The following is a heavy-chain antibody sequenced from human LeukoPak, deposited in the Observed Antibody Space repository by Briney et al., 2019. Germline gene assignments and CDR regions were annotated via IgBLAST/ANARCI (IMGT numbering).Heavy chain of an antibody. D-gene: IGHD1-26*01. CDR2: ISYDGSNK. Sequence: QPGRSLRLSCAASGFTFSTYAMHWVRQAPGKGLEWVAVISYDGSNKYYADSVKGRFTISRDNSKNTLYLQMNSLRAEDTAVYYCARSRRRELLRTYFDYWGQGTLVTVSS. CDR3: ARSRRRELLRTYFDY. V-gene: IGHV3-30*04. CDR1: GFTFSTYA. J-gene: IGHJ4*02.